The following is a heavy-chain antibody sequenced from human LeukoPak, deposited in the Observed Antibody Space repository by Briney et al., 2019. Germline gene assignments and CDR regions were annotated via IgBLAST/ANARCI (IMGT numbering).Heavy chain of an antibody. CDR3: ARDLNNRRGFDP. D-gene: IGHD1/OR15-1a*01. V-gene: IGHV1-46*01. CDR2: INPSGGST. J-gene: IGHJ5*02. CDR1: GYTFTIYY. Sequence: ASVKVSFKASGYTFTIYYMHWVRQAPGQGLEWMGIINPSGGSTSYAQKFQGRVTMTRDTSTSIVYMELSSLRSEDTAVYYCARDLNNRRGFDPWGQGTLVTVSS.